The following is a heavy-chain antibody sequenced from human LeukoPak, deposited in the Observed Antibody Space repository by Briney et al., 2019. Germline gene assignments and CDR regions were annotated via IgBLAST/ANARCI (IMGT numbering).Heavy chain of an antibody. CDR2: INHSGST. Sequence: KPSETLSLTCAVYGGSFSGYYWSWIRQPPGKGLEWIGEINHSGSTNYNPSLKSRVTISVDTSKNQFSLKLSSVTAADTAVYYCARTVLLWFGELFPNWFDPWGQGTLVTVS. D-gene: IGHD3-10*01. CDR1: GGSFSGYY. CDR3: ARTVLLWFGELFPNWFDP. V-gene: IGHV4-34*01. J-gene: IGHJ5*02.